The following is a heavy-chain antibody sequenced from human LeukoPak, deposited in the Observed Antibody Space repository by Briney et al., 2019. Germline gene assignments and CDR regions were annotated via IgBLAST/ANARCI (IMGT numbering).Heavy chain of an antibody. CDR2: INTNTGNP. Sequence: APVKVSCKASGYTFTSYAMNWVRQAPGQGLEWMGWINTNTGNPTYAQGFTGRFVFSLDTSVSTAYLQISSLKAKDTAVYYCARSSTSNYYYYYMDVWGKGTTVTVSS. D-gene: IGHD5/OR15-5a*01. J-gene: IGHJ6*03. CDR1: GYTFTSYA. V-gene: IGHV7-4-1*02. CDR3: ARSSTSNYYYYYMDV.